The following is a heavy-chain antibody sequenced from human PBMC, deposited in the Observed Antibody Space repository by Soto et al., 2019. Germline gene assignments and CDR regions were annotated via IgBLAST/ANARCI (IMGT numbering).Heavy chain of an antibody. Sequence: QVQLQQWGAGLLKPSETLSLTCAVYGGSFSGYYWSWIRQTPGKGLEWIGEINDSGSTNYNPSLKGQVPIWVNPPKNRFPRKRGSGPAADPAGYSGAEGLFLCFGGLPRRGGYYYYMDVWGKGTTVTVSS. V-gene: IGHV4-34*01. D-gene: IGHD3-10*01. CDR2: INDSGST. J-gene: IGHJ6*03. CDR1: GGSFSGYY. CDR3: AEGLFLCFGGLPRRGGYYYYMDV.